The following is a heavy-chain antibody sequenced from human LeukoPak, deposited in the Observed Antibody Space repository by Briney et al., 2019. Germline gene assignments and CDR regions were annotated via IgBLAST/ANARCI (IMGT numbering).Heavy chain of an antibody. Sequence: GGSLRLSCAASGFTFSSYSMNWVRQAPGKGLEWVSFISSSSSSIYYADSVKGRFTISGDNAKNSLYLQMNSLRDEDTAVYYCARDPRRGFWSGYYDYWGQGTLVTVSS. CDR2: ISSSSSSI. J-gene: IGHJ4*02. CDR1: GFTFSSYS. D-gene: IGHD3-3*01. CDR3: ARDPRRGFWSGYYDY. V-gene: IGHV3-48*02.